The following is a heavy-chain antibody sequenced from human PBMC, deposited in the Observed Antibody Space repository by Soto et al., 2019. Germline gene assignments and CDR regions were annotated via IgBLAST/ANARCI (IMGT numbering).Heavy chain of an antibody. CDR3: AKGLWFGELEYFDY. CDR1: GFTFSSYG. V-gene: IGHV3-30*18. J-gene: IGHJ4*02. D-gene: IGHD3-10*01. CDR2: ISYDGSNK. Sequence: GGSLRLSCAASGFTFSSYGMHWVRQAPGKGLEWVAVISYDGSNKYYADSVKGRFTISRDNSKNTLYLQMNSLRAEDTAVYYCAKGLWFGELEYFDYWGQGT.